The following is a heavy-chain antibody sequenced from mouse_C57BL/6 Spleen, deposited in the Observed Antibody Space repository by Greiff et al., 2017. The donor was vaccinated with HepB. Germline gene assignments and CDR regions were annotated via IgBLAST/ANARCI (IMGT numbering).Heavy chain of an antibody. J-gene: IGHJ2*01. CDR2: ISSGGSYT. D-gene: IGHD1-1*01. CDR1: GFTFSSYG. Sequence: EVKLVESGGDLVKPGGSLKLSCAASGFTFSSYGMSWVRQTPDKRLEWVATISSGGSYTYYPDSVKGRFTISRDNAKNTLYLQMSSLKSEDTAMYYCARQGYYGSRDFDYWGQGTTLTVSP. CDR3: ARQGYYGSRDFDY. V-gene: IGHV5-6*01.